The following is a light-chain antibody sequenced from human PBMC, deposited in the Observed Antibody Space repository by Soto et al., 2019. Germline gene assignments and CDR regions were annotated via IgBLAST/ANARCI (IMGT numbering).Light chain of an antibody. CDR2: GNG. V-gene: IGLV1-40*01. CDR3: QSYDSSLSGSEV. Sequence: QSLLTQPPSVSVAPGQRVTISCTGSSPNIGAGHDVHWYQQLPGTAPKLLIYGNGNRPSGVPDRFSGSKSGTSASLAITGLQAEDEADYYCQSYDSSLSGSEVFGTGTKVTVL. J-gene: IGLJ1*01. CDR1: SPNIGAGHD.